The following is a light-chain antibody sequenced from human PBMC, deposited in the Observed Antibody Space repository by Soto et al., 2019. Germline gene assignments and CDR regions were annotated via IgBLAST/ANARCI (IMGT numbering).Light chain of an antibody. CDR1: KILNTTN. V-gene: IGKV3-20*01. CDR2: GTS. Sequence: DIVLTQSPGTLSLSPGERATLSCMASKILNTTNFASNEQNTGHAPTLLTYGTSTRASGIPDRFSDSGSGTDFTLTISRREPQDFAVYYCQNYGRSSRTFAGGTKVDIK. CDR3: QNYGRSSRT. J-gene: IGKJ4*01.